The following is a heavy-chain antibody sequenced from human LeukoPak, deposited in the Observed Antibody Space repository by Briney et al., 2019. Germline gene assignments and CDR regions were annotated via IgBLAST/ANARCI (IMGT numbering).Heavy chain of an antibody. V-gene: IGHV3-30-3*01. CDR1: GFTFSSYA. Sequence: AGSLTLSCAASGFTFSSYAMHWVRQAPGKGLEWVAVISNDGSNKYYADSVKGRFTISRDNSKNTLYLQMNSLRAEDTAVYYCARGGDYYESSGYYYGDYWGQGTLVTVSS. D-gene: IGHD3-22*01. CDR2: ISNDGSNK. CDR3: ARGGDYYESSGYYYGDY. J-gene: IGHJ4*02.